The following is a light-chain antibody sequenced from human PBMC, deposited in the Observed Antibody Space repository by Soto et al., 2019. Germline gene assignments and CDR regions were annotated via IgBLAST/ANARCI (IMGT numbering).Light chain of an antibody. CDR3: QQYNSYPYT. CDR2: KAS. CDR1: QSVTLW. J-gene: IGKJ2*01. V-gene: IGKV1-5*03. Sequence: DIQMTQSPSILSASVGDGVTIACRASQSVTLWLTWYQQKPGKAPKLLLYKASTLESGVPSRFSGNVSETDFTLTISSLQPDDIGTYYCQQYNSYPYTFGQGTKLEIK.